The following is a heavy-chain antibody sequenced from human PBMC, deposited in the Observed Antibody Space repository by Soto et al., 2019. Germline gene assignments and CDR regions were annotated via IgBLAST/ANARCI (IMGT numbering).Heavy chain of an antibody. J-gene: IGHJ4*02. D-gene: IGHD2-15*01. Sequence: SETLSLTCAVSGGSISSGGYSWSWIRQPPGKGLEWIGYIYHSGSTYYNPSLKSRVTISVDRSKNQFSLKLSSVTAADTAVYYCARALGPYCSGGSCYSEPFDYWGQGTLVTVSS. CDR2: IYHSGST. CDR3: ARALGPYCSGGSCYSEPFDY. CDR1: GGSISSGGYS. V-gene: IGHV4-30-2*01.